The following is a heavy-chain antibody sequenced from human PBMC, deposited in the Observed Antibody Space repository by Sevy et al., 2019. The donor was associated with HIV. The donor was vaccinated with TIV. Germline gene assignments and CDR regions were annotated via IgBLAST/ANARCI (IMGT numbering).Heavy chain of an antibody. CDR2: ISGSGGST. D-gene: IGHD3-16*02. V-gene: IGHV3-23*01. J-gene: IGHJ6*03. Sequence: GGSLRLSCAASGFTFSSYAMSWVRQAPGKGLEWVSAISGSGGSTYYVDSVKGRFTISRDNSKNTRYLQMNSLRAEDTAVYYCAKLPAYDYVWGSYRYTGGYYYYMDVWGKGTTVTVSS. CDR1: GFTFSSYA. CDR3: AKLPAYDYVWGSYRYTGGYYYYMDV.